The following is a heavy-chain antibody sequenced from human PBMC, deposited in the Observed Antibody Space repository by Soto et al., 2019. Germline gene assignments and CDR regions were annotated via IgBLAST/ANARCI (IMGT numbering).Heavy chain of an antibody. CDR1: GFTFSNHV. CDR2: INRDYNT. Sequence: EEQLVESGGGLVQPGGFLRLSCAASGFTFSNHVMNWVRQAPGRGLEWVSSINRDYNTYYADSVRGRFTNSRDNAKDSLYLQMNSLRADDTAVYYCVNGDYYVGQGTLVTVSS. J-gene: IGHJ4*02. V-gene: IGHV3-48*01. D-gene: IGHD4-17*01. CDR3: VNGDYY.